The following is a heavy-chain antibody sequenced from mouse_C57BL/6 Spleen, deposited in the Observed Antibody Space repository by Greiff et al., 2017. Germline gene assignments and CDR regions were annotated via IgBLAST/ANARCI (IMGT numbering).Heavy chain of an antibody. D-gene: IGHD1-1*01. CDR2: IDPENGDT. J-gene: IGHJ2*01. CDR3: TTGTTVVAPCY. CDR1: GFNIKDDY. Sequence: DVQLQESGAELVRPGASVKLSCTASGFNIKDDYMHWVKQRPEQGLEWIGWIDPENGDTEYASKFQGKATITADTSSNTAYLQLSSLTSEDTAVYYCTTGTTVVAPCYWGQGTTLTVSS. V-gene: IGHV14-4*01.